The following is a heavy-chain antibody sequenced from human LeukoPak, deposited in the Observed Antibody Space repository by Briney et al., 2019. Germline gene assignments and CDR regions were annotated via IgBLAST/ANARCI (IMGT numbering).Heavy chain of an antibody. CDR3: ARGGYSGYKDY. CDR2: INSDGIRT. CDR1: GFTFSSYW. J-gene: IGHJ4*02. V-gene: IGHV3-74*01. Sequence: GGSLRLSCAASGFTFSSYWMHWVRQAPGKGLVWVSRINSDGIRTTYADSVKGRSTISRDNAKNTLYLQMISLRAEDTAVYYCARGGYSGYKDYWGQGTLVTVSS. D-gene: IGHD5-12*01.